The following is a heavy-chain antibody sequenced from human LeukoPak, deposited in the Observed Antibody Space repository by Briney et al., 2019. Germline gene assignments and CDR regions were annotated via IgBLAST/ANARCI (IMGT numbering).Heavy chain of an antibody. J-gene: IGHJ5*02. CDR3: AKSGSSVFWS. Sequence: QSGESLRLSCAASGFTFTDHWMSWVRQAPGKGLEWVANIKEDGSEKYYVDSVKGRFTVSRDNVKNSLFLQMNSLRVDDTAVYYCAKSGSSVFWSWGQGTLVTVSS. CDR1: GFTFTDHW. D-gene: IGHD3-3*02. CDR2: IKEDGSEK. V-gene: IGHV3-7*03.